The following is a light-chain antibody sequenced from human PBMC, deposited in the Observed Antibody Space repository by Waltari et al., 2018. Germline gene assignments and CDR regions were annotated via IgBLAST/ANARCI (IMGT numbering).Light chain of an antibody. J-gene: IGKJ2*01. Sequence: DIQMTQSPSSLSASAGDRVTITCRASQSISSYLNRYQQKPGKAPKLLIYAASSLQSGVPSRFSGSGSGTDFTLTISSLQPEDFATYYCQQSYGTPYTFGQGTKLEIK. V-gene: IGKV1-39*01. CDR2: AAS. CDR1: QSISSY. CDR3: QQSYGTPYT.